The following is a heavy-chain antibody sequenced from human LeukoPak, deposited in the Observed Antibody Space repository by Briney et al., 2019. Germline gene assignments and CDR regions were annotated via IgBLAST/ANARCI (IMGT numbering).Heavy chain of an antibody. CDR3: AAYDSSGYYYARGSLDY. D-gene: IGHD3-22*01. J-gene: IGHJ4*02. Sequence: ASVKVSCKASGSTFTGCYMHWVRQAPGQGLEWMGRINPNSGGTNYAQKFQGRVTMTRDTSISTAYMVLSRLRSDDTAVYYCAAYDSSGYYYARGSLDYWGKGTLVTVSS. CDR2: INPNSGGT. CDR1: GSTFTGCY. V-gene: IGHV1-2*06.